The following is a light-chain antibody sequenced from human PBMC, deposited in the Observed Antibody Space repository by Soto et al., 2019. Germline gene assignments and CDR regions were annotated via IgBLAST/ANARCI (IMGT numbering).Light chain of an antibody. CDR3: QQYNNWPPWT. Sequence: EIVMPQYPATLSVSPGERATRSCRASQRFSTNLAWYQQKPGQAPRLLIYGASTRATGIPARFSGSGSGTEFTLTISSLQSEDFAVYYCQQYNNWPPWTFGQGTKVDIK. CDR2: GAS. J-gene: IGKJ1*01. V-gene: IGKV3-15*01. CDR1: QRFSTN.